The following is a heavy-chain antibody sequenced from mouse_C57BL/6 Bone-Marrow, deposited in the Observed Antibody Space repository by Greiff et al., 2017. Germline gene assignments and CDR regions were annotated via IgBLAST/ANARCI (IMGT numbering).Heavy chain of an antibody. V-gene: IGHV14-4*01. Sequence: VQLQQSGAELVRPGASVKLSCTASGFNFTDDYMHWVKQRPEQGLEWIGWIDPANGDTEYASQFPGKATITADTSSNTAYLQLSSLTTEDTAVYYCTKCAYWGQGTLVTVSA. CDR3: TKCAY. J-gene: IGHJ3*01. CDR1: GFNFTDDY. CDR2: IDPANGDT.